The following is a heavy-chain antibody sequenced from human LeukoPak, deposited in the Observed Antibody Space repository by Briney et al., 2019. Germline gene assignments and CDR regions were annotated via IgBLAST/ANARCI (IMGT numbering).Heavy chain of an antibody. Sequence: SVKVSCKTSGGTFTSYAITWGRRPPEQGLYWRGKIIPISGTTNYAQKFQGRVTFTADESTSTAYMELSSLRSEDTALYYCARKLRLGGNWFDPWGQGTLVTVSS. CDR1: GGTFTSYA. D-gene: IGHD1-26*01. CDR2: IIPISGTT. J-gene: IGHJ5*02. CDR3: ARKLRLGGNWFDP. V-gene: IGHV1-69*13.